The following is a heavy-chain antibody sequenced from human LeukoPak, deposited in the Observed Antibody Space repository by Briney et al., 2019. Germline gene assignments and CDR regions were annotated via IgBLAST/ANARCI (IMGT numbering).Heavy chain of an antibody. CDR1: GDSMSSNY. J-gene: IGHJ4*02. Sequence: SETLSLTCTVSGDSMSSNYWSWIRQTAGKGLEWIGRIYSSGSTNYNPSLKSRVTMSIDTSKNQCSLKLTSVTAADTAVYYCARERPTNKAEYWGQGTLVTVSS. CDR2: IYSSGST. V-gene: IGHV4-4*07. CDR3: ARERPTNKAEY. D-gene: IGHD1/OR15-1a*01.